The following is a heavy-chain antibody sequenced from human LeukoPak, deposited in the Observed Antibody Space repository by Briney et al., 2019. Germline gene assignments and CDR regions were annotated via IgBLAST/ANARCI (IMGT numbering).Heavy chain of an antibody. Sequence: PGGSLRLSCAVSGFTFSSYAMSWVRQAPGKGLEWVSAISGSGGSTYYADSVKGRFTISRDNSKNTLYLQMNSLRAEDTAVYYCAKDLGGYCTNGVCYIPKYYFDYWGQGTLVTVSS. V-gene: IGHV3-23*01. CDR2: ISGSGGST. CDR1: GFTFSSYA. D-gene: IGHD2-8*01. J-gene: IGHJ4*02. CDR3: AKDLGGYCTNGVCYIPKYYFDY.